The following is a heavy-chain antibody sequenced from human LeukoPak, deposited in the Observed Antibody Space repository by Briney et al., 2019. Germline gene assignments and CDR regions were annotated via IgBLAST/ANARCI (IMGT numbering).Heavy chain of an antibody. CDR2: IIPIFGAA. Sequence: SVKVSCKACGGTFSSYAISWVRPAAGQGLEWMGRIIPIFGAANYAQKFQGRVTITTDESTSTAYMELSSLRSEDTAVYYCARDLGRGWYVDYFDYWGQGTLVTVSS. CDR1: GGTFSSYA. V-gene: IGHV1-69*05. J-gene: IGHJ4*02. CDR3: ARDLGRGWYVDYFDY. D-gene: IGHD6-19*01.